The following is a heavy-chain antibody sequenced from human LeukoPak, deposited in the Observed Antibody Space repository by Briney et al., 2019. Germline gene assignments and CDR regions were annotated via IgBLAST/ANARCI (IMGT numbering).Heavy chain of an antibody. D-gene: IGHD5-24*01. Sequence: PGGSLRLSCAASGFTFSSYVMHWVRQAPGKGLEWVAVILYDGSNKYYGDSVKGRFTISRDNTKNTMNLQMNSLRAEDTAVYYCAKDDGYSPHWGQGTLVTVSS. J-gene: IGHJ4*02. CDR3: AKDDGYSPH. CDR2: ILYDGSNK. V-gene: IGHV3-30*18. CDR1: GFTFSSYV.